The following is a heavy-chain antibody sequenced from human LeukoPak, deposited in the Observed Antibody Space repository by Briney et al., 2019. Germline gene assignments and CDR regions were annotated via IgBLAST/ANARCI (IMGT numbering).Heavy chain of an antibody. V-gene: IGHV4-61*02. D-gene: IGHD5-12*01. J-gene: IGHJ4*02. CDR3: ARSNSGYGEPLDY. CDR1: GGSISSGGYY. CDR2: IYSSGST. Sequence: SETLSLTCTVSGGSISSGGYYWTWIRQPAGTGLEWIGRIYSSGSTNYNPSLKSRVTISIDTSKNQFSLKLSSVTAADTAVYYCARSNSGYGEPLDYWGQGTLVTVSS.